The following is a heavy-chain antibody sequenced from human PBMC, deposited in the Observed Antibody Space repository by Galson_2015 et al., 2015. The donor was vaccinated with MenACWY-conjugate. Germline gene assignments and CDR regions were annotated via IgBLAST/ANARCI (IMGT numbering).Heavy chain of an antibody. CDR2: IRKKADGGTT. CDR3: NSPDCWAGRYAFDI. V-gene: IGHV3-49*03. D-gene: IGHD3/OR15-3a*01. CDR1: GLTFGDSP. J-gene: IGHJ3*02. Sequence: SLRLSCAASGLTFGDSPMNWFRQAPGKGLEWVGFIRKKADGGTTEYAATVKGRFTISRDDSKSIAYLQRNSLKTEDTAVYYCNSPDCWAGRYAFDIWGQGTMVTVSS.